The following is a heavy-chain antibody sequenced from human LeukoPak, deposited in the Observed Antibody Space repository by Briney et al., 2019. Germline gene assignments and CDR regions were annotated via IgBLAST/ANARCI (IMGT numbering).Heavy chain of an antibody. D-gene: IGHD5-24*01. CDR1: GGTFTSYA. V-gene: IGHV1-69*05. Sequence: SVKVSCKASGGTFTSYAISWVRQAPGQGLEWMGRIIPIFGTANYAQKFQGRVTITTDESTSTAYMERSSLRSEDTAACYCARNVEMASLDYWGQGTLVTVSS. J-gene: IGHJ4*02. CDR3: ARNVEMASLDY. CDR2: IIPIFGTA.